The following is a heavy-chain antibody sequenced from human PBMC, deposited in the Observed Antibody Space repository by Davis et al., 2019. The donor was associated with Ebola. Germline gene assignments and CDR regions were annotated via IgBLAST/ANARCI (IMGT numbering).Heavy chain of an antibody. J-gene: IGHJ4*02. CDR3: ARHVRRDGYFDY. Sequence: PGGSLRLSCAASGFTFSSYGMHWVRQAPGKGLEWVAVIWYDGSNKYYADSVKGRFTISRDNSKNTLYLQMNSLRAEDTAVYYCARHVRRDGYFDYWGQGTLFTVSS. V-gene: IGHV3-33*08. CDR1: GFTFSSYG. D-gene: IGHD5-24*01. CDR2: IWYDGSNK.